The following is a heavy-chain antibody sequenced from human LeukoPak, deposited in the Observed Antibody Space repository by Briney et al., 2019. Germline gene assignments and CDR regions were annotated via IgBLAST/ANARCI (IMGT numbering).Heavy chain of an antibody. J-gene: IGHJ6*03. V-gene: IGHV3-30*02. Sequence: GGSLRLSCAASGFTFSSYGMHWVRQAPGKGLEWVAFIRYDGSNKYYADSVKGRFTISRDNAKNSLYLQMNSLRAEDTALYYCARQGTSDYYYYYYMDVWGKGTTVTVSS. CDR3: ARQGTSDYYYYYYMDV. CDR1: GFTFSSYG. CDR2: IRYDGSNK. D-gene: IGHD2-2*01.